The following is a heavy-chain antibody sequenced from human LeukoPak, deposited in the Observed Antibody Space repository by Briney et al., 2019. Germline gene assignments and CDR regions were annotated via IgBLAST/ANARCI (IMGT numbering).Heavy chain of an antibody. CDR1: GGSISSGGYY. CDR2: IYHSGST. CDR3: ARAGGWLQWYYFDY. D-gene: IGHD5-24*01. V-gene: IGHV4-30-2*01. Sequence: PSQTLSLTCTVSGGSISSGGYYWSWIRQPPGKGLEWIGYIYHSGSTYYNPSLKSRATISVDTSKNQFSLKLSSVTAADTAVYYCARAGGWLQWYYFDYWGQGTLVTVSS. J-gene: IGHJ4*02.